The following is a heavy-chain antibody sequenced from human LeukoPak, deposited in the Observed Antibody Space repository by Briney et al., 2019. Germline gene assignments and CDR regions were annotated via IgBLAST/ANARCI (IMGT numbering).Heavy chain of an antibody. J-gene: IGHJ5*02. D-gene: IGHD3-10*01. CDR2: IYYSGTT. Sequence: SETLSLTCTVSGGSISGFLWSWIRQSPGKGLEYIGYIYYSGTTDYNPTLKSRVSMSVDTSKNQFFLNLTSVTAADTAIYYCARVGYGSGSWGWFDPWGQGTLVTVSS. V-gene: IGHV4-59*01. CDR1: GGSISGFL. CDR3: ARVGYGSGSWGWFDP.